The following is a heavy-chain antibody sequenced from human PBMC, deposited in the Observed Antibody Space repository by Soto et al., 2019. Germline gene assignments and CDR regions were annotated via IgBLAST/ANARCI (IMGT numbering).Heavy chain of an antibody. Sequence: PSETLSLTCAVYGGSFSGYYWSWIRQPPGKGLEWIGEINHSGSTNYNPSLKSRVTISVDTSKNQFSLKLSSVTAADTAVYYCARATGGWYNYYYYYMDVCGKGTTVTVSS. J-gene: IGHJ6*03. CDR1: GGSFSGYY. V-gene: IGHV4-34*01. CDR3: ARATGGWYNYYYYYMDV. D-gene: IGHD6-19*01. CDR2: INHSGST.